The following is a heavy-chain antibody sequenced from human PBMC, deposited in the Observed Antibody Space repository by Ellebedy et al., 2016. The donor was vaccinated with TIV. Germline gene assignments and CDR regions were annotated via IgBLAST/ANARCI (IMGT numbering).Heavy chain of an antibody. J-gene: IGHJ4*02. Sequence: SETLSLXXTVSGGSISSGGYYWSWIRQHPGKGLEWIGYIYYSGSTYYNPSLKSRVTISVDTSKNQFSLKLSSVTAADTAVYYCACIRFLEWFRFDYWGQGTLVTVSS. D-gene: IGHD3-3*01. V-gene: IGHV4-31*03. CDR2: IYYSGST. CDR3: ACIRFLEWFRFDY. CDR1: GGSISSGGYY.